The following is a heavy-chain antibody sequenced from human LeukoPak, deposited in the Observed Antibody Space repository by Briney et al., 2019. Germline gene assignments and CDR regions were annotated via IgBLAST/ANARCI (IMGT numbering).Heavy chain of an antibody. V-gene: IGHV4-38-2*02. Sequence: SETLSLTCTLPGYSLSRGYYWGWIRQPPGKGLEGIGSNYHSGSSNYNPSLKSRVTISVDTSKNQFSLKLSSVTAADTAVYYCARIGDYYDSSGYYPYYYYYYMDVWGKGTTVTVSS. D-gene: IGHD3-22*01. J-gene: IGHJ6*03. CDR1: GYSLSRGYY. CDR2: NYHSGSS. CDR3: ARIGDYYDSSGYYPYYYYYYMDV.